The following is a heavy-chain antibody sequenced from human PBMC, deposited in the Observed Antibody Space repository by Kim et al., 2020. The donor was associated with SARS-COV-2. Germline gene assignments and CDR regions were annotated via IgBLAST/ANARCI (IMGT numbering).Heavy chain of an antibody. V-gene: IGHV3-30*04. CDR3: AAKYSSSWYDEGYFQH. D-gene: IGHD6-13*01. CDR1: GFTFSSYA. Sequence: GGSLRLSCAASGFTFSSYAMHWVRQAPGKGLEWVAVISYDGSNKYYADSVKGRFTISRENSKNTLYLQMNSLRAEDTAVYYCAAKYSSSWYDEGYFQHWG. CDR2: ISYDGSNK. J-gene: IGHJ1*01.